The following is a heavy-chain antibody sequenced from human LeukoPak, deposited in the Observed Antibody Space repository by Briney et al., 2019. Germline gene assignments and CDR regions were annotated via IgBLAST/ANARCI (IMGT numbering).Heavy chain of an antibody. CDR3: ARGSDLNWFDP. CDR2: IYYSGST. D-gene: IGHD3-10*01. Sequence: PSETLSLTCTVSGGSISSYYWSWIRQPPGKGLEWIGYIYYSGSTYYNPSLKSRVTISVDTSKNQFSLKLSSVTAADTAVYYCARGSDLNWFDPWGQGTLVTVSS. V-gene: IGHV4-59*06. CDR1: GGSISSYY. J-gene: IGHJ5*02.